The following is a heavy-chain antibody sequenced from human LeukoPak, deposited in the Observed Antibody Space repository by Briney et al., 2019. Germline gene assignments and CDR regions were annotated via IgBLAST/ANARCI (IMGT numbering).Heavy chain of an antibody. CDR1: GYTLTELS. Sequence: ASVKVSCKVSGYTLTELSMHWVRQAPGKGLEWMGGFHPEDGETIYAQKFQGRVTMTEDTSTDTAYMELSSLRSEDTAVYYCATGGQSYGSGSYYKDWYFDLWGRGTLVTVSS. V-gene: IGHV1-24*01. D-gene: IGHD3-10*01. J-gene: IGHJ2*01. CDR3: ATGGQSYGSGSYYKDWYFDL. CDR2: FHPEDGET.